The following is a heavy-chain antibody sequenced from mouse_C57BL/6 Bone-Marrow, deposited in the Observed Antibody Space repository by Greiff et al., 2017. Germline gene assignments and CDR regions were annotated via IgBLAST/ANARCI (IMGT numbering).Heavy chain of an antibody. CDR3: ARTAYYSNYSYFDY. V-gene: IGHV2-9-1*01. D-gene: IGHD2-5*01. CDR2: IWTGGGT. J-gene: IGHJ2*01. Sequence: VQRVESGPGLVAPSQSLSITCTVSGFSLTSYAISWVRQPPGKGLEWLGVIWTGGGTNYNSALKSRLSISKDNSKSQVFLKMNSLQTDDTARYYCARTAYYSNYSYFDYWGQGTTLTVSS. CDR1: GFSLTSYA.